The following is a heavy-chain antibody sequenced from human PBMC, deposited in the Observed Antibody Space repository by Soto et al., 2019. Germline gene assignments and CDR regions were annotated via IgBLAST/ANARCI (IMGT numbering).Heavy chain of an antibody. D-gene: IGHD4-17*01. CDR3: ATATVPKGAFDI. V-gene: IGHV1-46*01. Sequence: DSVKISCKGSGYTLSRYYMHWVRQAPGQGLEWLGILNPSGGSTSYAQKFQGRVTMTRDTSTSTVYMELSSLRSEDTAVYYCATATVPKGAFDIWGQGTMVTVS. CDR2: LNPSGGST. CDR1: GYTLSRYY. J-gene: IGHJ3*02.